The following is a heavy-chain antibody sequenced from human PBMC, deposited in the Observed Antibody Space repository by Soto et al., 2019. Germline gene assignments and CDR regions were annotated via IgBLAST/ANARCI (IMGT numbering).Heavy chain of an antibody. Sequence: ASVKVSCKASGYTFTGYYLHWVRQAPGQGLEWMGWINPNNGVTHFAQNFQGRVTMTRDTAISTAYMDLSSLRSDDTAVYYCARGRFQPQRQTTAYYCDYWGQGTLVTVSS. CDR1: GYTFTGYY. V-gene: IGHV1-2*02. J-gene: IGHJ4*01. CDR2: INPNNGVT. CDR3: ARGRFQPQRQTTAYYCDY. D-gene: IGHD1-1*01.